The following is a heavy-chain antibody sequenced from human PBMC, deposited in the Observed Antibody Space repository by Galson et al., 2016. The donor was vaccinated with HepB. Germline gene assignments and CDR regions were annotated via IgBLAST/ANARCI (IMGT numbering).Heavy chain of an antibody. D-gene: IGHD6-13*01. Sequence: SLRLSCAASGFTFSNYAMSWVRQAPGRGLEWVSAISGTGGSTYYADSVKGRFKISRDNSKNMLYLQMSNLSVENTAVFYCAKGRTAAADYYFDYWGRGTLVSVSS. CDR2: ISGTGGST. J-gene: IGHJ4*02. CDR3: AKGRTAAADYYFDY. V-gene: IGHV3-23*01. CDR1: GFTFSNYA.